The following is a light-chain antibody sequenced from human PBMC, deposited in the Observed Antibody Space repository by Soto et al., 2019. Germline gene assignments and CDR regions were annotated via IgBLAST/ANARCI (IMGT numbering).Light chain of an antibody. CDR3: QTWGTGIQV. CDR2: LNSDGSH. J-gene: IGLJ2*01. Sequence: QSVLTQSPSASASLGASVKLTCTLSSGHSSYAIAWHQQQPEKGPRYLMKLNSDGSHSKGDGIPDRFSGSSSGAERYLTTSSLKSEDEADYSCQTWGTGIQVFGGGTQLTLL. CDR1: SGHSSYA. V-gene: IGLV4-69*01.